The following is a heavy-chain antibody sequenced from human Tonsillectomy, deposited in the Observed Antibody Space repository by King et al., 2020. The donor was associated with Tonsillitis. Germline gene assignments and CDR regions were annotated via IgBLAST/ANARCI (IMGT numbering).Heavy chain of an antibody. CDR3: AMGVGATTAFDY. V-gene: IGHV3-30-3*01. Sequence: QLVQSGGGVVQPGRSLRLSCAASGFTFNSYAMHWVRQAPGKGLEWVAVISYDGSNKYYADSVKGRFTISRDNSKNTLYLQMNSLRAEDTAVYYCAMGVGATTAFDYWGQGTLVTVSS. D-gene: IGHD1-26*01. CDR2: ISYDGSNK. CDR1: GFTFNSYA. J-gene: IGHJ4*02.